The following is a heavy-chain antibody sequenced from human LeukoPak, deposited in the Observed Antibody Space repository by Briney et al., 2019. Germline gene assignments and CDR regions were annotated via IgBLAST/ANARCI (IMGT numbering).Heavy chain of an antibody. V-gene: IGHV1-2*02. CDR1: GYTFTGYY. D-gene: IGHD2-2*02. CDR3: ARTPLRYCSSTSCYIWGMDV. Sequence: GASVKVSCKASGYTFTGYYMHWVRQAPGQGLEWMGWINPNSGGTNYAQKFQGRVTMTRDTSISTAYMELSRLRSDDTAVYYCARTPLRYCSSTSCYIWGMDVWGQGTTVTVSS. CDR2: INPNSGGT. J-gene: IGHJ6*02.